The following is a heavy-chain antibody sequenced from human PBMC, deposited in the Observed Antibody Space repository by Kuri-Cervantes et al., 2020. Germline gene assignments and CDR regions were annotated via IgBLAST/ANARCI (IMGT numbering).Heavy chain of an antibody. Sequence: SCSVSGGSISSGGYSWSWIRQPPGKGLEWIGYIYHSGSTYYNPSLKSRVTISVDRSKNQFSLKLSSVTAADTAVYYCARALVMGWFDPWGQGTLVTVSS. CDR2: IYHSGST. D-gene: IGHD2-21*01. CDR3: ARALVMGWFDP. V-gene: IGHV4-30-2*01. J-gene: IGHJ5*02. CDR1: GGSISSGGYS.